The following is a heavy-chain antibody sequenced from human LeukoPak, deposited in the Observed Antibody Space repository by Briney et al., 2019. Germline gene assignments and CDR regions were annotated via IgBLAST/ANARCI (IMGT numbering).Heavy chain of an antibody. CDR3: ARDYLVGAPLDS. D-gene: IGHD1-26*01. CDR2: MYISGST. J-gene: IGHJ4*02. Sequence: SETLSLTCTVSGVSITNYYWAWIRQPAGKGLEWIGRMYISGSTNYNPSLKSRVSISIDKTKNQFSLKLRSVTAADTAIYYCARDYLVGAPLDSWGQGALVTVSS. CDR1: GVSITNYY. V-gene: IGHV4-4*07.